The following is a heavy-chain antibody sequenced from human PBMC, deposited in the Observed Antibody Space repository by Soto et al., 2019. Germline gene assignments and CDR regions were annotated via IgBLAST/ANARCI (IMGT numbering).Heavy chain of an antibody. J-gene: IGHJ6*02. Sequence: PGGSLRLSCAASGFTFSSYSMNWVRQAPGKGLEWVSYISSSSSTIYYADSVKGRFTISRDNAKNSLYLQMNSLRAEDTAVYYFARDGLLRYFDWLFHYYGMDVWGQGTTVTVSS. CDR3: ARDGLLRYFDWLFHYYGMDV. CDR1: GFTFSSYS. V-gene: IGHV3-48*01. D-gene: IGHD3-9*01. CDR2: ISSSSSTI.